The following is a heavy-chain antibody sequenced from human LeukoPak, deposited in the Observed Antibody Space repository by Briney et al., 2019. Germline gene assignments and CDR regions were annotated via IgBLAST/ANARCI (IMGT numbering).Heavy chain of an antibody. CDR2: IQSNLDGGTT. Sequence: KPGGSLRLSCAASGFSFTSAWMVWVRQAPGKGLEWVGRIQSNLDGGTTDFAAHVKGRFTISRDDLARTVYLEMNNLKADDTGVYYCTTDFSHFDFSSGYYSYWGQGSLVTVSS. CDR1: GFSFTSAW. D-gene: IGHD3-3*01. CDR3: TTDFSHFDFSSGYYSY. V-gene: IGHV3-15*01. J-gene: IGHJ4*02.